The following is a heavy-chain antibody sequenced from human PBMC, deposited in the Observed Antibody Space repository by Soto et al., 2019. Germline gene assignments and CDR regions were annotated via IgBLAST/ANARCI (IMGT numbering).Heavy chain of an antibody. V-gene: IGHV1-69*06. Sequence: QVQLVQSGAEVKKPGSSVKVYCKASGGTFSSYAISWVRQAPGQGLEWMGGIIPIFGTANYAQKFQGRVTIHADKYTSTAYMEVSSLRSEDTAVYYCARDLEIRGVYYYYYYGMEVWGQGSTVTVSS. CDR3: ARDLEIRGVYYYYYYGMEV. J-gene: IGHJ6*02. CDR1: GGTFSSYA. CDR2: IIPIFGTA. D-gene: IGHD2-8*02.